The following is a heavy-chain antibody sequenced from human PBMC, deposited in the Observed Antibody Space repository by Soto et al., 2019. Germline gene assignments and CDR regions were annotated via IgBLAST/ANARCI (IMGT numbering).Heavy chain of an antibody. CDR3: AKDFLASWYSSSWYFDY. CDR2: ISGSGGST. CDR1: GFTFSSYA. D-gene: IGHD6-13*01. Sequence: GGSLRLSCAASGFTFSSYAMSWVRQAPGKGLEWVSAISGSGGSTYYADSVKGRFTISRDNSKNTLYLQMNSLRAEDTAVYYCAKDFLASWYSSSWYFDYWGQGTLVTVSS. V-gene: IGHV3-23*01. J-gene: IGHJ4*02.